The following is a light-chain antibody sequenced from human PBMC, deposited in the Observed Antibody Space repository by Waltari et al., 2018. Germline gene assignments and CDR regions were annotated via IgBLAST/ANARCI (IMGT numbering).Light chain of an antibody. CDR2: GAS. CDR1: QSVSSSY. V-gene: IGKV3-20*01. J-gene: IGKJ1*01. Sequence: EIVLTQSPGTLSLSRGERATLSCRASQSVSSSYLAWYQQKPGQAPRLLSYGASSRATGIPDRFSGSGSGTDFTLTISRLEPEDFAVYYCQQYGSSPRTFGQGTKVEIK. CDR3: QQYGSSPRT.